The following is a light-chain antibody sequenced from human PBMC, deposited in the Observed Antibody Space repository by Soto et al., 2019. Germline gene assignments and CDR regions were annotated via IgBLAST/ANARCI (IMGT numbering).Light chain of an antibody. CDR1: SSNIGAGYD. J-gene: IGLJ2*01. Sequence: QSVLTQPPSVSGAPGQRVTISCTGSSSNIGAGYDVHWYQQLPGTAPKLLIYDNSNRPSGVPDRFSGSKSGTSASLAITGLQAEDEADYYCQSYYSSLSGSVFGGGTKVTVL. CDR2: DNS. CDR3: QSYYSSLSGSV. V-gene: IGLV1-40*01.